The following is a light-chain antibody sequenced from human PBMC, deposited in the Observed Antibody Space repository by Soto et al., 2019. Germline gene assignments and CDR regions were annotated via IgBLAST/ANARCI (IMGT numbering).Light chain of an antibody. Sequence: DIQMTQSPSTLSASVGDRVTITCRASQSISSWLAWYQQKPGKAPKLLIYDASILESGVPSRFSGSGSGTEFTLTISSLQPDDFATYYCQQYNSYSATFGQGTKVDIK. V-gene: IGKV1-5*01. CDR3: QQYNSYSAT. CDR1: QSISSW. CDR2: DAS. J-gene: IGKJ1*01.